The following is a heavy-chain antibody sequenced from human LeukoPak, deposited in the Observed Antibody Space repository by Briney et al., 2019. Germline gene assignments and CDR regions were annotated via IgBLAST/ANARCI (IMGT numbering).Heavy chain of an antibody. Sequence: PGGSLRLSCAASGFTFSSYAMHWVRQAPGKGLEWVAVISYDGSNKYYADSVKGRFTISRDNSKNTLYLQMNSLRAEDTAVYYCARDLVAGGLFDYWGQGTLVTVSS. D-gene: IGHD6-19*01. CDR1: GFTFSSYA. CDR3: ARDLVAGGLFDY. J-gene: IGHJ4*02. CDR2: ISYDGSNK. V-gene: IGHV3-30-3*01.